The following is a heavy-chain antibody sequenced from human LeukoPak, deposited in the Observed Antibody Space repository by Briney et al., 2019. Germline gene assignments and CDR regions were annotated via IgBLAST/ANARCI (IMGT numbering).Heavy chain of an antibody. CDR2: IYYSGGT. CDR1: GGSISSSSYY. J-gene: IGHJ4*02. Sequence: PSETLSLTCTVSGGSISSSSYYWGWIRQPPGKGLEWIGSIYYSGGTYYNPSLKSRVTISVDTSKNQFSLKLSSVTAADTAVYYCARIGGWYDYWGQGTLVTVSS. D-gene: IGHD6-19*01. CDR3: ARIGGWYDY. V-gene: IGHV4-39*01.